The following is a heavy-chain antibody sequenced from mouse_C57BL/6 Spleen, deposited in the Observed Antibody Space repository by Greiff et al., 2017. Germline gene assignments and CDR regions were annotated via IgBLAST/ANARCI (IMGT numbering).Heavy chain of an antibody. CDR1: GYAFTNYL. CDR2: INPGSGGT. J-gene: IGHJ2*01. Sequence: QVQLQQSGAELVRPGTSVKVSCKASGYAFTNYLIEWVKQRPGQGLEWIGVINPGSGGTNYNEKFKGKATLTADKSSSTAYMQLSSLTSEDSAVYFCARGDYGNDYWGQGTTLTVSS. V-gene: IGHV1-54*01. CDR3: ARGDYGNDY. D-gene: IGHD1-1*01.